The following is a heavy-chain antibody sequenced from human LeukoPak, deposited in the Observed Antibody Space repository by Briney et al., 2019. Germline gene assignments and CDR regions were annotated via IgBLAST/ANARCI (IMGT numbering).Heavy chain of an antibody. CDR1: GYTFTGYY. CDR2: INPSGGST. Sequence: GASVKVSCKASGYTFTGYYMHWVRQAPGQGLEWMGIINPSGGSTSYAQKFQGRVTMTRDTSTSTVYMELSSLRSEDTAVYYCSRLATDGIRDFDFWKYPYYFDYWGQGTLVTVSS. J-gene: IGHJ4*02. V-gene: IGHV1-46*01. CDR3: SRLATDGIRDFDFWKYPYYFDY. D-gene: IGHD3-9*01.